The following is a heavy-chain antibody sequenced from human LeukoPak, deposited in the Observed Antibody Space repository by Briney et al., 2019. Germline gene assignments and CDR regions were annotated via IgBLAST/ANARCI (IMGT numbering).Heavy chain of an antibody. Sequence: PSETLSLTCTVWGGSISSYYWRWIRQPPGKGLVWIGYIYYSGSTNYNPSLKSRVTISVDTSKNQFSLKLSSVTAADTAVYYCAGLLDYGDYGDAFDIWGQGTMVTVSS. CDR3: AGLLDYGDYGDAFDI. CDR1: GGSISSYY. D-gene: IGHD4-17*01. CDR2: IYYSGST. J-gene: IGHJ3*02. V-gene: IGHV4-59*08.